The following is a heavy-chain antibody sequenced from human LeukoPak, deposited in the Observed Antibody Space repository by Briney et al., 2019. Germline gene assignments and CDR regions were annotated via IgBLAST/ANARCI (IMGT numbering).Heavy chain of an antibody. Sequence: GGSLRPSCTASGFTFGDYAMSWVRQAPGKGLEWVGFIRSKAYGGTTEYAASVKGRFTISRDDSKSIAYLQMNSLKTEDTAVYYCTRGGAYTIFGPDYFDYWGQGTLVTVSS. CDR1: GFTFGDYA. CDR2: IRSKAYGGTT. J-gene: IGHJ4*02. V-gene: IGHV3-49*04. CDR3: TRGGAYTIFGPDYFDY. D-gene: IGHD3-3*01.